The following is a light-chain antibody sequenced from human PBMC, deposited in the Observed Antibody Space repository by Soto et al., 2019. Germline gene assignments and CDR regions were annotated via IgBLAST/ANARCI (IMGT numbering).Light chain of an antibody. CDR1: QSLLYSNGYNY. Sequence: DIVMTQSPLSLPVTPGEPASISCRSSQSLLYSNGYNYLDWYVQKPGQSPQLLIYRGFNRASGVPDRFSGSGSGADFTLKISRVETDDVGVYYCMQALQTPPTFGQGTKLEIK. CDR2: RGF. CDR3: MQALQTPPT. V-gene: IGKV2-28*01. J-gene: IGKJ2*01.